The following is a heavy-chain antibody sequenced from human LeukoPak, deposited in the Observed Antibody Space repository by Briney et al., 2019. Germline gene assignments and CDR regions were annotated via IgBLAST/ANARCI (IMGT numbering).Heavy chain of an antibody. D-gene: IGHD1-7*01. CDR2: IKEDGSEK. CDR1: GFTFSDYW. J-gene: IGHJ4*02. CDR3: ARDSLDWNYVPFDY. Sequence: GGSLRLSCAVSGFTFSDYWMTWVRQAPGKGLEWVANIKEDGSEKSYVDSVKGRFTISRDNAKNSLYLQMNNPRAEDTAVYYCARDSLDWNYVPFDYWGQGTLVTVSS. V-gene: IGHV3-7*01.